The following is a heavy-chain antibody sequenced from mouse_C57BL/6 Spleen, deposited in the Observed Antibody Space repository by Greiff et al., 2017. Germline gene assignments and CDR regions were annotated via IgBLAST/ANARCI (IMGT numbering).Heavy chain of an antibody. J-gene: IGHJ2*01. CDR3: ARSHGNYVYFDY. D-gene: IGHD2-1*01. Sequence: VKLQQSGPGLVQPSQSLSITCTVSGFSLTSYGVHWVRQSPGKGLAWLGVIWSGGSTDYNAAFISRLSISKDNSKSQVFFKMNSLQADDTAIYYCARSHGNYVYFDYWGQGTTLTVSS. V-gene: IGHV2-2*01. CDR2: IWSGGST. CDR1: GFSLTSYG.